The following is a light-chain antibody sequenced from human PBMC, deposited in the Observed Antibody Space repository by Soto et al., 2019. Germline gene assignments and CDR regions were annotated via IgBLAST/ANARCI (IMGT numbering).Light chain of an antibody. Sequence: QSVLTQPASVSGSPGQSITISCTGTSSDVGSYNLVSWYQQHPGKAPKLMIYEGSKRPSGVSNRFSGSKSGNTASLTISGVHAEDEADYYCCSYAGSTTYVVFGGGTKVTVL. CDR2: EGS. CDR3: CSYAGSTTYVV. V-gene: IGLV2-23*01. CDR1: SSDVGSYNL. J-gene: IGLJ2*01.